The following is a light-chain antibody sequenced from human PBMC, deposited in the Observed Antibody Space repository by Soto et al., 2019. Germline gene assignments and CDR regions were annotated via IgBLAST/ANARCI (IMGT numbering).Light chain of an antibody. V-gene: IGLV2-8*01. J-gene: IGLJ1*01. Sequence: QSALTQPHSASGSPGQSDTISCTGTSSDVGGYIFVSWYQQHPGKVPKLIIYDVNKRPSGVPDRFSGSKYGNTASLTVSGLQAEDAGDYYCVSFAGGTYVFGTGTKVAVL. CDR3: VSFAGGTYV. CDR1: SSDVGGYIF. CDR2: DVN.